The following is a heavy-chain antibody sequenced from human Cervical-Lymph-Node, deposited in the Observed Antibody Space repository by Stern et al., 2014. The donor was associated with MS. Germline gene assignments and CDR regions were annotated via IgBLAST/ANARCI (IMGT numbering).Heavy chain of an antibody. CDR1: GFTFSSYG. CDR3: ARDFGVEYYYYGMDV. J-gene: IGHJ6*02. V-gene: IGHV3-33*01. D-gene: IGHD3-3*01. CDR2: MSYDGNNK. Sequence: VQLLESGGGVVQPGRSLRLSCAASGFTFSSYGMHWVRQAPGKGLEWVAGMSYDGNNKYYADSVKGRFTISRDNSKNTLYVQMNSLRAEDTAVYYCARDFGVEYYYYGMDVWGQGTTVTVSS.